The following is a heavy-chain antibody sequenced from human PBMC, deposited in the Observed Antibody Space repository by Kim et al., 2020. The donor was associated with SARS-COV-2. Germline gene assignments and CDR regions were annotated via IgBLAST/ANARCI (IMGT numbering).Heavy chain of an antibody. V-gene: IGHV3-64D*06. D-gene: IGHD6-13*01. CDR1: GFIFSSFA. CDR2: ITNNGDKT. CDR3: VKSPSTIAAAGIDY. J-gene: IGHJ4*02. Sequence: GGSLRLSCSASGFIFSSFAMHWVRQAPGKGLEYVSAITNNGDKTYYPDSMRGRFTISRDNSENTLFLQMTSLRLGATAVYYCVKSPSTIAAAGIDYWGKG.